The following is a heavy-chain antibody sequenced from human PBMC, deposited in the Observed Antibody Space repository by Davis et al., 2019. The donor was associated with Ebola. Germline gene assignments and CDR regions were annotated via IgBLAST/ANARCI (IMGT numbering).Heavy chain of an antibody. J-gene: IGHJ5*01. CDR1: GFTLEDYA. V-gene: IGHV3-9*01. CDR3: VKDTGTYYDSTGPYFFDS. Sequence: SLKISCAASGFTLEDYAMHWVRRAPGKGLEWVSGISWNSGSKGYADSVQGRFTISRDNARNSLYLEMNGLRRDDTALYFCVKDTGTYYDSTGPYFFDSWGQGTQVTVSS. CDR2: ISWNSGSK. D-gene: IGHD3-22*01.